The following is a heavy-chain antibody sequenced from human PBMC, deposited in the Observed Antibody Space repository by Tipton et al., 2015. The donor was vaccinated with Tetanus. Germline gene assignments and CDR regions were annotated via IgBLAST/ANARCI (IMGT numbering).Heavy chain of an antibody. V-gene: IGHV4-30-2*01. CDR3: ARVKGTYNHYGLDV. Sequence: TLSLTCAVSGGSISSGVYSWSWIRQPPGKGLEWIGYIYDSGSTYYNPSLKSRVTISEDRSKNQISLRLRSVTAADTAVYYCARVKGTYNHYGLDVWGQGTTVTVAS. D-gene: IGHD3-10*01. J-gene: IGHJ6*02. CDR2: IYDSGST. CDR1: GGSISSGVYS.